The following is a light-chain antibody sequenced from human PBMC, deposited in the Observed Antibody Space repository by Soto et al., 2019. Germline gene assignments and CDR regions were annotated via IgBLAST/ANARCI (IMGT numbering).Light chain of an antibody. CDR3: QQYGSSPT. CDR1: QSVSIK. CDR2: GAS. Sequence: EIVMTQSPATLSVSPGERATLSCRASQSVSIKLAWYQQKPGQAPRLLIYGASSRATGIPDRFSGSGSGTDFTLTISRLEPEDFAVYYCQQYGSSPTFGQGTKVDI. J-gene: IGKJ1*01. V-gene: IGKV3-20*01.